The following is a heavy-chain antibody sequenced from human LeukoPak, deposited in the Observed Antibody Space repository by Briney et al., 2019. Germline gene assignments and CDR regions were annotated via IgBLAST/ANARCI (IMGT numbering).Heavy chain of an antibody. CDR2: IYYSGGT. CDR1: GGSISSGNYC. J-gene: IGHJ5*02. Sequence: PSETLSLTCTVSGGSISSGNYCWSWIRQHPGKGLEWIGYIYYSGGTQYNPSLKSRVTISVNTSKNQFSLRLSSVTAADTAVYYCARLDILTAANFDPWGQGTLVTVSS. CDR3: ARLDILTAANFDP. D-gene: IGHD3-9*01. V-gene: IGHV4-31*03.